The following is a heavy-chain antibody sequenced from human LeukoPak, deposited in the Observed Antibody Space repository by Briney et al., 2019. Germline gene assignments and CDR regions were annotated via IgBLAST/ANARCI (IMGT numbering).Heavy chain of an antibody. CDR3: IRREDWNDESIDY. CDR2: IRSKANSYAT. J-gene: IGHJ4*02. Sequence: SGGSLRLSCAASGFTFSGYAMHWVRQASGKGLEWVARIRSKANSYATAYAASVKGTFTSSRDDSKDTAYLQMNSLKTEDRAVYYCIRREDWNDESIDYWGQGTLVTVSS. CDR1: GFTFSGYA. V-gene: IGHV3-73*01. D-gene: IGHD1-1*01.